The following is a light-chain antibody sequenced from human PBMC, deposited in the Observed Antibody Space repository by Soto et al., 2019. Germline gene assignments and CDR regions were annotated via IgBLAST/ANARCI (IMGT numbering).Light chain of an antibody. Sequence: QSVLTQPASVSGSPGQSITISCTGSSSDIGGDDFVSWYQQYPGKAPKIMIYEVSNRPSGVSNRFFGSKSGYTASLTISGLQAEDEADYYCSSYKRYYTWVFGGGTKVTVL. CDR3: SSYKRYYTWV. CDR1: SSDIGGDDF. V-gene: IGLV2-14*01. CDR2: EVS. J-gene: IGLJ3*02.